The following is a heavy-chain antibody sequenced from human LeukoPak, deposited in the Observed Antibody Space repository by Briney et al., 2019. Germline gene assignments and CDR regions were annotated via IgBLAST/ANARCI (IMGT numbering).Heavy chain of an antibody. D-gene: IGHD1-26*01. V-gene: IGHV3-11*01. CDR2: ISSSGTTI. CDR1: GFTFSASY. CDR3: ATNVGATVY. J-gene: IGHJ4*02. Sequence: GGSLRLSCAASGFTFSASYMTWIRQAPGKGLEWIPYISSSGTTIYYADSVKGRFTLSRDNAKNSLYLQLNSLRAEDTAVYFCATNVGATVYWGQGTLVAVSS.